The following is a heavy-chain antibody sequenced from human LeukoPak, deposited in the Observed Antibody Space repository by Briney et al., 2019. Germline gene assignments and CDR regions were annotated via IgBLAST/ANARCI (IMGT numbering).Heavy chain of an antibody. Sequence: SETLSLTCAVYGGSFSGYYWSWVRQPPGKGLEWIGEINHSGSTNYNPSPTSRVTISVDTSKNQFSLKLSSVTAADTAVYYCARDFPIAVAGFTYFDYWGQGTLVTVSS. CDR3: ARDFPIAVAGFTYFDY. V-gene: IGHV4-34*01. J-gene: IGHJ4*02. CDR2: INHSGST. D-gene: IGHD6-19*01. CDR1: GGSFSGYY.